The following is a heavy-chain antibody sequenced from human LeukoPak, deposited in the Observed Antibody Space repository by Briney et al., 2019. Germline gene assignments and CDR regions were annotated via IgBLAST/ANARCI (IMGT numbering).Heavy chain of an antibody. J-gene: IGHJ5*02. CDR3: ARAEFIAVAGHGGFDP. Sequence: SLKVSCKASGGTFSSYAISWVRQAPGQGLEWMGGIIPIFGTANYAQKFQGRVTITTDESTRTAYMVLSSLRSEDTAVYYCARAEFIAVAGHGGFDPWGQGTLVTVSS. CDR1: GGTFSSYA. D-gene: IGHD6-19*01. CDR2: IIPIFGTA. V-gene: IGHV1-69*05.